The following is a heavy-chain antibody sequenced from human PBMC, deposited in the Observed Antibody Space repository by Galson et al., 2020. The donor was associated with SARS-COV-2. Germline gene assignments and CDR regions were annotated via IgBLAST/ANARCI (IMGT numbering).Heavy chain of an antibody. CDR3: ATVVGATYYFDY. D-gene: IGHD1-26*01. CDR1: GGSISSSSYY. J-gene: IGHJ4*02. V-gene: IGHV4-39*07. CDR2: IYYSGGT. Sequence: SETLSLTCTVSGGSISSSSYYWGWIRQPPGKGLEWIGSIYYSGGTYYNPSLKSRVTISVDTSKNQFSLKLSPVTAADTAVYYCATVVGATYYFDYWGQGTLVTVSS.